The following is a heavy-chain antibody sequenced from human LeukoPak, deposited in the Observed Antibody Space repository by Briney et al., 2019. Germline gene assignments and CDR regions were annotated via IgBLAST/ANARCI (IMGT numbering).Heavy chain of an antibody. CDR2: ISYDGSNK. J-gene: IGHJ6*02. CDR1: GFTFSSYG. V-gene: IGHV3-30*18. CDR3: AKAGAGPYYYGMDV. D-gene: IGHD1-26*01. Sequence: GRSLRLSCAASGFTFSSYGMPWVRQAPGKGLEWVAVISYDGSNKYYADSVKGRFTISRDNSKNTLYLQMNSLRAEDTAVYYCAKAGAGPYYYGMDVWGQGTTVTVSS.